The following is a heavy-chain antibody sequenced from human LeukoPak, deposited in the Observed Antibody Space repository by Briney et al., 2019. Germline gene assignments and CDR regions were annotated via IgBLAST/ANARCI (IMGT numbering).Heavy chain of an antibody. J-gene: IGHJ4*02. CDR1: GFTFSKYW. D-gene: IGHD1-26*01. CDR2: MNQDGSEN. Sequence: GGSLRLSCAASGFTFSKYWMSWVRQAPGKGLEWVANMNQDGSENYYVDSVKGRFTISRENAKNSLYLQMNSLRAEDTAVYYCARDSDLDYWGQGTLVTVSS. V-gene: IGHV3-7*01. CDR3: ARDSDLDY.